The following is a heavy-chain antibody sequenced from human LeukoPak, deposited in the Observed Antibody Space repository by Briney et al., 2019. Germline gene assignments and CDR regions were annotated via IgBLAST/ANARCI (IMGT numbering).Heavy chain of an antibody. CDR1: GFTFSSYA. CDR3: ANLVSSSWNWFDP. V-gene: IGHV3-23*01. CDR2: ISGSGGST. J-gene: IGHJ5*02. Sequence: GGSLRLSCAASGFTFSSYAMSWVRQTPGKGLEWVSAISGSGGSTYYADSVKGRFTISRDNSKNTLYLQMNSLRAEDTAVYYCANLVSSSWNWFDPWGQGTLVTVSS. D-gene: IGHD6-13*01.